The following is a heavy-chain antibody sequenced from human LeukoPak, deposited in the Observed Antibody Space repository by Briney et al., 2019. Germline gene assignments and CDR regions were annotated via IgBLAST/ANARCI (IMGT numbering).Heavy chain of an antibody. V-gene: IGHV1-69*13. CDR3: ASCPWEPHPYGMDV. J-gene: IGHJ6*02. D-gene: IGHD1-14*01. CDR2: IIPIFGTA. CDR1: GGSFSSYA. Sequence: ASVKVSCKASGGSFSSYAISWVRQAPGQWLELMGGIIPIFGTANYAQKFQGRVTITADESTSTAYMELSSLRSEDTAVYYCASCPWEPHPYGMDVWGQGTTVTVSS.